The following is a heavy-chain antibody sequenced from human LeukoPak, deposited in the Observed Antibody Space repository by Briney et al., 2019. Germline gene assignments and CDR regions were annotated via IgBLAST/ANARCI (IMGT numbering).Heavy chain of an antibody. V-gene: IGHV3-23*01. D-gene: IGHD2-15*01. CDR3: AKLPFIVVVVAATFDY. J-gene: IGHJ4*02. Sequence: GGSLRLSCAASGFTFSSYAMSWVRQAPGKGLEWVSAISGSGGSTYYADSVKGRFTISRDNSKNTLYLQMNSLRAEDTAVYYCAKLPFIVVVVAATFDYWGQGTLVTVSS. CDR1: GFTFSSYA. CDR2: ISGSGGST.